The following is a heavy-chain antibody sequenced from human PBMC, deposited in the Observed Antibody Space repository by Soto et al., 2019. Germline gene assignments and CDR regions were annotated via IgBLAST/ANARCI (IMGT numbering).Heavy chain of an antibody. CDR2: IHNGRST. CDR3: ARTLSCGFVY. CDR1: GDSLTRHY. J-gene: IGHJ4*02. V-gene: IGHV4-59*11. Sequence: QVQLQESGPGLVKPSETLSLTCTVSGDSLTRHYWSWIRQPPGKGLEWLAYIHNGRSTNYNPSLMSRVSISLDTSKSQFSLNLNSVTAADTAVYYCARTLSCGFVYCGQGTLVTVSS.